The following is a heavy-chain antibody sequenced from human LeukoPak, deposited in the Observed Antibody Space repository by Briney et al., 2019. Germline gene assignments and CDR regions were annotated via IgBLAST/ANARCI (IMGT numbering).Heavy chain of an antibody. D-gene: IGHD6-6*01. CDR3: ARTAARRSDY. CDR1: GYTFPSYF. V-gene: IGHV1-46*01. J-gene: IGHJ4*02. CDR2: INPTGGST. Sequence: ASVKVSCKASGYTFPSYFMHWVRQAPGQGLEWMGIINPTGGSTTYAQKFQGRVTMTRDTSTSTVYMELSSLRSDDTAAYYRARTAARRSDYWGQGTLVTVSS.